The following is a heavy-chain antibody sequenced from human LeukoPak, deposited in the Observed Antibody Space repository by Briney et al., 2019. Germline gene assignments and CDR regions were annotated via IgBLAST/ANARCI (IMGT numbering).Heavy chain of an antibody. CDR1: GGSLSGYY. J-gene: IGHJ4*02. V-gene: IGHV4-34*01. Sequence: SETLSLTCAVYGGSLSGYYWSWIRQPPGKGLEWIGEINHSGSTNYNPSLKSRVTISVDTSKNQFSLKLSSVTAADTAVYYCASFSGDYGDYWGQGTLVTVSS. CDR2: INHSGST. CDR3: ASFSGDYGDY. D-gene: IGHD4-17*01.